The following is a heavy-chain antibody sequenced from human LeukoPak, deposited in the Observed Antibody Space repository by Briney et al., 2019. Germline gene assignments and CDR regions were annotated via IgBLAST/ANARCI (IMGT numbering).Heavy chain of an antibody. J-gene: IGHJ6*03. CDR1: GFTVSSNY. D-gene: IGHD7-27*01. Sequence: GGSLRLSCAASGFTVSSNYMSWVRQAPGKGLEWVSVIYSGGSTYYADSVKGRFTISRDNSKNTLYLQMNSLRAEDTAVYYCARDNWGYYYYMDVWGKGTTVTISS. V-gene: IGHV3-66*01. CDR3: ARDNWGYYYYMDV. CDR2: IYSGGST.